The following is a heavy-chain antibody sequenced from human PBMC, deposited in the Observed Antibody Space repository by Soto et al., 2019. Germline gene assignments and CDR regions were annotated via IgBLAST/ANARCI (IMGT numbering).Heavy chain of an antibody. D-gene: IGHD3-3*02. J-gene: IGHJ4*02. CDR3: ACGISSYYFDY. CDR2: IYSGGST. V-gene: IGHV3-53*04. CDR1: GFTVSSNY. Sequence: GGSLRLSCAASGFTVSSNYMSWVRQAPGKGLEWVSVIYSGGSTYYADSVKGRFTISRHNSKNTLYLQMNSLRGEDTAVYYCACGISSYYFDYWGQGTLVTVSS.